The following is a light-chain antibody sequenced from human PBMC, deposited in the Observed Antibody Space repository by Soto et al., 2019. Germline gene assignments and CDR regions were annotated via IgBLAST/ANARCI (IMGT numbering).Light chain of an antibody. Sequence: QSALTQPASVSGSPGQSITISCTGTSSDVGSYNLVSWYQQHPGKAPKLMIYEVSKRPSGVSNRFSGSKSGHTASLTISGLQAEDEADYYCCSYAGSSTFRAVFGGGTQLTVL. CDR1: SSDVGSYNL. J-gene: IGLJ7*01. CDR3: CSYAGSSTFRAV. CDR2: EVS. V-gene: IGLV2-23*02.